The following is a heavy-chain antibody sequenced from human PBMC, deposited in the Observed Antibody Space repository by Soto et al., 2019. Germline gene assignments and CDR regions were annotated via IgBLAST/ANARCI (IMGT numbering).Heavy chain of an antibody. Sequence: GGSLRLSCAASGFTFSSYGMHWVRQAPGKGLEWVAVIWYDGSNKYYADSVKGRFTISRDNPKNTLYLQMNSLRAEDTAVYYCARGAARRVLDYWGQGTLVTVSS. V-gene: IGHV3-33*01. CDR2: IWYDGSNK. CDR1: GFTFSSYG. CDR3: ARGAARRVLDY. J-gene: IGHJ4*02. D-gene: IGHD6-6*01.